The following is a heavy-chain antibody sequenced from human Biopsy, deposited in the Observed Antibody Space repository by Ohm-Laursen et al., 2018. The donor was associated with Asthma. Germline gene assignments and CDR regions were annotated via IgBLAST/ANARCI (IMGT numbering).Heavy chain of an antibody. CDR1: GDSVSSGDYY. V-gene: IGHV4-30-4*01. CDR3: ARGGSGGKVYYFDS. Sequence: TLSLTCTASGDSVSSGDYYWTWIRQPPRKGLEWLGYISSAGNVFYTPSLKRRLTIQLDTSNNKFSLKLTSLSAADTALYYCARGGSGGKVYYFDSWDLGTLVTVSS. D-gene: IGHD2-8*02. CDR2: ISSAGNV. J-gene: IGHJ4*02.